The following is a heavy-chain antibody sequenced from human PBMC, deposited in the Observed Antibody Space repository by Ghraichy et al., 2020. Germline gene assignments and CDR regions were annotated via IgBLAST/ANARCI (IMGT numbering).Heavy chain of an antibody. J-gene: IGHJ1*01. CDR3: ARLYSNYAVHRFYFQH. D-gene: IGHD4-11*01. CDR1: GFTFSSYW. V-gene: IGHV3-7*03. Sequence: GGSLRLSCAASGFTFSSYWMSWVRQAPGKGLEWVANIKQDGSEKYYVDSVKGRFTISRDNAKNSLYLQMNSLRAEDTAVYYCARLYSNYAVHRFYFQHWGQGTLVTVSS. CDR2: IKQDGSEK.